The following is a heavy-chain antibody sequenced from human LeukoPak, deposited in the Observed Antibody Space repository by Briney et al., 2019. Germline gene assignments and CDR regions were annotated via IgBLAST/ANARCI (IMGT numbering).Heavy chain of an antibody. V-gene: IGHV4-34*01. CDR1: GGSFSGYY. CDR2: INHSGST. Sequence: SETLSLTCAVYGGSFSGYYWSWIRQPPGKGLEWIGEINHSGSTNYNPSLKSRLTISVDTSKNQFSLNLSSVTAADTAVYYCARASVLLSADYWGQGTLVTVSS. CDR3: ARASVLLSADY. J-gene: IGHJ4*02. D-gene: IGHD3-16*01.